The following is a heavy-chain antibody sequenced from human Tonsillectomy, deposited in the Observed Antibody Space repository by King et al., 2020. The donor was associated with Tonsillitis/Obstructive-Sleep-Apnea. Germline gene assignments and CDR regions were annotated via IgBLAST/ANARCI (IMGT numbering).Heavy chain of an antibody. CDR3: ARDHCSSTSCYGNYYYMDV. CDR2: IFYSGST. D-gene: IGHD2-2*01. CDR1: GGSISSYY. J-gene: IGHJ6*03. V-gene: IGHV4-59*01. Sequence: QLQESGPGLVKPSETLSLTCTVSGGSISSYYWSWIRQPPGKGLEWIGYIFYSGSTNYNPSLTSRVTISVDTSKNQFSLKLSSVTAADTAVYYCARDHCSSTSCYGNYYYMDVWGKGTTVTVSS.